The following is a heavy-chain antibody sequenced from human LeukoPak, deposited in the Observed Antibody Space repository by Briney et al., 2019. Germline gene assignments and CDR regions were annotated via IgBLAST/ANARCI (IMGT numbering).Heavy chain of an antibody. CDR1: GYTLTELS. V-gene: IGHV1-24*01. J-gene: IGHJ4*02. CDR3: ATVDTAMVLETYFDY. Sequence: ASVKVSCKVSGYTLTELSMHWVRQAPGKGLEWMGGFDPEDGETIYAQKFQGRVTMTEDTSTDTAYMELSSLRSEDTAAYYCATVDTAMVLETYFDYWGQGTLVTVSS. CDR2: FDPEDGET. D-gene: IGHD5-18*01.